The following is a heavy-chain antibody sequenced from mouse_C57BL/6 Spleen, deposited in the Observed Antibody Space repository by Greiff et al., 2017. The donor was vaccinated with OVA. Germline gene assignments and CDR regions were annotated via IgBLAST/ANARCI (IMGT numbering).Heavy chain of an antibody. J-gene: IGHJ2*01. D-gene: IGHD1-1*01. CDR3: ASLGYGSSPDY. V-gene: IGHV1-64*01. CDR1: GYTFTSYW. Sequence: QVQLQQSGAELVKPGASVKLSCKASGYTFTSYWMHWVKQRPGQGLEWIGMIHPNSGSTNYNEKFKSKATLTVDKSSSTAYMQLSSLTSEDSAVYYCASLGYGSSPDYWGQGTTLTVSS. CDR2: IHPNSGST.